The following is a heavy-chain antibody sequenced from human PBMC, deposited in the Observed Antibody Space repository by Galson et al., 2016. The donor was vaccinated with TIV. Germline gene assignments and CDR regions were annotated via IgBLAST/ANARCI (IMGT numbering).Heavy chain of an antibody. V-gene: IGHV3-66*02. Sequence: CAASGFIVSGNYMTWVRQAPGKGLEWVSLIYSGGSTSYADSVKGRFTISRDNSKNTVYLQMNSLRADDTAVYYCARDRRHCGNECYLYYYYGMDVWGQGTTGTVSS. CDR3: ARDRRHCGNECYLYYYYGMDV. D-gene: IGHD2-21*01. CDR2: IYSGGST. CDR1: GFIVSGNY. J-gene: IGHJ6*02.